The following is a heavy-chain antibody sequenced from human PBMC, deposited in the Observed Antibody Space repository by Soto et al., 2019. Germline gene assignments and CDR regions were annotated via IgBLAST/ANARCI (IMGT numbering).Heavy chain of an antibody. D-gene: IGHD3-3*01. J-gene: IGHJ4*02. V-gene: IGHV1-46*01. CDR3: ASDITIFGVVRY. CDR1: GYTFTSYY. Sequence: QVQLVQSGAEVKKPGASVKVSCKASGYTFTSYYMHWVRQAPGQGLVWMGIINPSGGSTSYAQKFQVRVTMTRDTSTSTVYMELSSLRSEDTAVYYCASDITIFGVVRYWGQGTLVTVSS. CDR2: INPSGGST.